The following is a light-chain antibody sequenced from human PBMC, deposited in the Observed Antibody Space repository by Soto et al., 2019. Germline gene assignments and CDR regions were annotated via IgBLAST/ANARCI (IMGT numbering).Light chain of an antibody. J-gene: IGLJ1*01. CDR3: ETSDSNTHV. Sequence: QTVVTQSSSASASLGSSVKLTCTLSSGYTRYIITWHQQQPGKAPRYLMRLEGSGNYNKGSGVPERFSGSSSGADRYLTISNLQSDDEADYYCETSDSNTHVFGPGTKLTVL. CDR1: SGYTRYI. V-gene: IGLV4-60*03. CDR2: LEGSGNY.